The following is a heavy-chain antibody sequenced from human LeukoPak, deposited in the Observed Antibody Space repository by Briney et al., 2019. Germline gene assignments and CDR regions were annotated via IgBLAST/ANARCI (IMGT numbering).Heavy chain of an antibody. CDR3: AREGVWRQQLVDYYYGMDV. D-gene: IGHD6-13*01. J-gene: IGHJ6*02. V-gene: IGHV3-53*01. CDR2: IYADSST. Sequence: GGSLRLSCAASGFTVSSNYMSWVRQAPGKGLEWVSVIYADSSTYYADSVKGRFTISRDNAKNTLYLQMNSLRAEDTAVYYCAREGVWRQQLVDYYYGMDVWGQGTTVTVSS. CDR1: GFTVSSNY.